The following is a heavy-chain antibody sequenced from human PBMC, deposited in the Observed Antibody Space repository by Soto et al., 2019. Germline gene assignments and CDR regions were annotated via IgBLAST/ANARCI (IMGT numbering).Heavy chain of an antibody. Sequence: QVQLVQSGAEVKKPGASVKVSCKASGYTFTGYYMHWVRQAPGQGLEWMGWINPNSGGTNYAQKFQGRVTMTRDTSISTAYMELSRLRSDDTAVYYCARAGEYCSSTSCYSGWFGPWGQGTLVTVSS. J-gene: IGHJ5*02. V-gene: IGHV1-2*02. CDR2: INPNSGGT. CDR3: ARAGEYCSSTSCYSGWFGP. D-gene: IGHD2-2*01. CDR1: GYTFTGYY.